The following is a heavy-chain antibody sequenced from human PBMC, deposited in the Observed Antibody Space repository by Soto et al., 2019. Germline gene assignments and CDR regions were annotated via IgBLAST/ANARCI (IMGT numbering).Heavy chain of an antibody. CDR2: IIPIIGIA. CDR3: ARNTVTTRNYYYYYMDV. CDR1: GGTFSSYT. D-gene: IGHD4-17*01. V-gene: IGHV1-69*02. Sequence: ASVKVSCKASGGTFSSYTISWVRQAPGQGLEWMGRIIPIIGIANYAQKFQGRVTITADKSTSTAYMELSSLRSEDTAVYYCARNTVTTRNYYYYYMDVWGKGTTVTVSS. J-gene: IGHJ6*03.